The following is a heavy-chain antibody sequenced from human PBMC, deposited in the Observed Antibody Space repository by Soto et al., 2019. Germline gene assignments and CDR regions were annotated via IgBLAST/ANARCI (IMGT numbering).Heavy chain of an antibody. CDR2: INHSGST. V-gene: IGHV4-34*01. CDR3: ATAKITGLFDY. CDR1: GGSFSGYD. J-gene: IGHJ4*02. D-gene: IGHD2-8*02. Sequence: SETLSLTCAGYGGSFSGYDWTWSRQPPGTGLEWIGEINHSGSTNYNPSLKSRVTISVDTSKNQFSLKLTSVTAADTAVYYCATAKITGLFDYWGQGTLVTAPQ.